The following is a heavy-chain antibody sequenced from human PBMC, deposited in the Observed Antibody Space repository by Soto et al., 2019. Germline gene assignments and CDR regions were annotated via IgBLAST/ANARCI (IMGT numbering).Heavy chain of an antibody. CDR2: ISSNSAYI. D-gene: IGHD6-13*01. Sequence: GGSLRLSCAASGFTFRSFTMNWVRQAPGKGLEWVSTISSNSAYIYYTDALRGRFTISRDNAKNSLHLQMNSLRAEDTAVYYCTRDASRDSSARGWFDPWGPGILVTVSS. J-gene: IGHJ5*02. CDR1: GFTFRSFT. CDR3: TRDASRDSSARGWFDP. V-gene: IGHV3-21*01.